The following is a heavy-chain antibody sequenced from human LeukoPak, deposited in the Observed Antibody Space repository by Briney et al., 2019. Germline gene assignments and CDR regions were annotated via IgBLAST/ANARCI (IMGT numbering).Heavy chain of an antibody. J-gene: IGHJ4*02. CDR1: EYTFTGYY. D-gene: IGHD6-6*01. CDR2: INPNSGDT. Sequence: GASVKVSCKASEYTFTGYYMHWVRQAPGQGLEWMGWINPNSGDTNYAEKFQGRVTMTRDTSISTAYMDLRRLRSDDTAVYYCARDYSSSSGYFDYWGQGTLVTVSS. CDR3: ARDYSSSSGYFDY. V-gene: IGHV1-2*02.